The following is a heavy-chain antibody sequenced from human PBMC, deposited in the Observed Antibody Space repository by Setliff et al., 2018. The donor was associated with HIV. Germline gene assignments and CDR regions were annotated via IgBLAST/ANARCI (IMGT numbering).Heavy chain of an antibody. CDR3: ARDGGSSGWYFVLGYSDY. CDR1: GGSTDSGSYY. J-gene: IGHJ4*02. CDR2: MYYTGST. V-gene: IGHV4-39*02. D-gene: IGHD6-19*01. Sequence: SETLSLTCTVSGGSTDSGSYYWAWIRQPPGKGLEWIGSMYYTGSTYYNPSLKSRVTISVDTSKNQFSLKLNSVTAADTAMYYCARDGGSSGWYFVLGYSDYWGPGTLVAVSS.